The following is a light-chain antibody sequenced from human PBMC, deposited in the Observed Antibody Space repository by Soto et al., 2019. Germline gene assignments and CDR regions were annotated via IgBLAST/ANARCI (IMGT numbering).Light chain of an antibody. V-gene: IGLV2-14*03. CDR1: ISDVGGYNF. CDR3: SSFTGSNYV. J-gene: IGLJ1*01. CDR2: DVS. Sequence: LTQPASVSGSPGQSITISCTGTISDVGGYNFVSWYQQYPGKAPKLMICDVSNRPSGVSNRFSGSKSGNTASLTISGLQAEDEADYYCSSFTGSNYVFGTGTKVTVL.